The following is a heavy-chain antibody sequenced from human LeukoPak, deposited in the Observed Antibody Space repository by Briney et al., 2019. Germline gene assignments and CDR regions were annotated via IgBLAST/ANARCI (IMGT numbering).Heavy chain of an antibody. J-gene: IGHJ4*02. Sequence: SETLSLTCAVYGGSFSGYYWSWIRQPPGKGLEWIGEINHSGSTNYNPSLKSRVTISVDTSKNQFSLKLSSVTAADTAVYYCARQATGYSLGYWGQGTLVTVSS. CDR2: INHSGST. D-gene: IGHD4-11*01. CDR3: ARQATGYSLGY. CDR1: GGSFSGYY. V-gene: IGHV4-34*01.